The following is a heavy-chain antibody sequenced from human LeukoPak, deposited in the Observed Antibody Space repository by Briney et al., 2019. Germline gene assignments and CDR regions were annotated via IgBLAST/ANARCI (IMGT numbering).Heavy chain of an antibody. CDR3: ARDYRDSAFDI. Sequence: GWSLRLSCAASGFTLSSFGMHWVRQAPGKGLEWVAVISLDGSQKYYADSVKGRFTVSRDNSRNTLYLQMNSLRPDDTAVYYCARDYRDSAFDIWGQGTMVTVSS. V-gene: IGHV3-30*03. J-gene: IGHJ3*02. D-gene: IGHD1-26*01. CDR2: ISLDGSQK. CDR1: GFTLSSFG.